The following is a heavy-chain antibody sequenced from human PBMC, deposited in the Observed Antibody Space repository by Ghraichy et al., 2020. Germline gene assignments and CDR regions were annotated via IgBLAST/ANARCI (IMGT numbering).Heavy chain of an antibody. CDR2: IWYDGSNK. CDR1: GFTFSSYS. V-gene: IGHV3-33*01. D-gene: IGHD6-6*01. J-gene: IGHJ1*01. CDR3: AREDYSRSPYFQH. Sequence: GGSLRLSCAASGFTFSSYSMHWVRQAPGKGLEWVAVIWYDGSNKYYADSVKGRFTISRDNSKNTLYLQMNSLRAEDTAVYYCAREDYSRSPYFQHWGQGTLVTVS.